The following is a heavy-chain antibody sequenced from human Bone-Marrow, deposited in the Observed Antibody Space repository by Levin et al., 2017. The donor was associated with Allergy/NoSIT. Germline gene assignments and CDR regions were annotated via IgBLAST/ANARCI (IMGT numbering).Heavy chain of an antibody. CDR3: ARQGNYYYYMDV. D-gene: IGHD3-10*01. Sequence: SCAVYGGSFSGYYWSWIRQPPGKGLEWIGEINHSGSTNYNPSLKSRVTISVDTSKNQFSLKLSSVTAADTAVYYCARQGNYYYYMDVWGKGTTVTVSS. V-gene: IGHV4-34*01. J-gene: IGHJ6*03. CDR2: INHSGST. CDR1: GGSFSGYY.